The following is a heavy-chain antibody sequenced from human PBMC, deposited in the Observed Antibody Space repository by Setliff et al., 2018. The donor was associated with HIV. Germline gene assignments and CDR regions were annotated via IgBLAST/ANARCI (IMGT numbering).Heavy chain of an antibody. J-gene: IGHJ4*02. CDR1: GFTFSSYG. CDR2: ISYDGSNK. CDR3: ARGPYYYDSSGPFDY. D-gene: IGHD3-22*01. V-gene: IGHV3-33*05. Sequence: GGSLRLSCAASGFTFSSYGMHWVRQAPGKGLEWVAVISYDGSNKYYADSVKGRFTISRDNAKNSLYLQMNSLRAEDTAVYYCARGPYYYDSSGPFDYWGQGTLVTVS.